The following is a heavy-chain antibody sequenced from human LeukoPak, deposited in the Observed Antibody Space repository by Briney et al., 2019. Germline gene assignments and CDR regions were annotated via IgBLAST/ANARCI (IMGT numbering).Heavy chain of an antibody. J-gene: IGHJ4*02. Sequence: GGSLRLSCAASGFTFSSYSMNWVRQAPGKGLEWVSSISSSSSYIYYADSVKGRFTISRDNAKNSLYLQMDSLGAEDTAVYYCASSKDSSSWYCFDYWGQGTLVTVSS. CDR1: GFTFSSYS. D-gene: IGHD6-13*01. V-gene: IGHV3-21*01. CDR3: ASSKDSSSWYCFDY. CDR2: ISSSSSYI.